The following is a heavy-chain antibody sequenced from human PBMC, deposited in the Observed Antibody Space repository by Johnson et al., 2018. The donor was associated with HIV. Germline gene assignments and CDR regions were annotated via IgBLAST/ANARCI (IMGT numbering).Heavy chain of an antibody. Sequence: VLLVESGGGLVQPGGSLRLSCAVSGFTVISNYMTWVRQAPGKGLEWVSIIYSRDTTYYADSVKGRFTISRDSSKNTLYLQMNSLRDEDTAVYYCEKNFGKIWAAGGLEGGDAFDIWGQGTMFTVSS. CDR1: GFTVISNY. V-gene: IGHV3-66*01. D-gene: IGHD6-13*01. J-gene: IGHJ3*02. CDR2: IYSRDTT. CDR3: EKNFGKIWAAGGLEGGDAFDI.